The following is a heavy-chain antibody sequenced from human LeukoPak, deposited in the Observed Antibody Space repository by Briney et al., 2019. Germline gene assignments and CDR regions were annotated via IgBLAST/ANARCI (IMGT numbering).Heavy chain of an antibody. D-gene: IGHD6-6*01. J-gene: IGHJ4*02. CDR3: ANERSIAASPPFFDY. CDR2: IYYSGST. CDR1: GGSISSSSYY. V-gene: IGHV4-39*01. Sequence: SETLSLTCTVSGGSISSSSYYWGWIRQPPGKGLEWIGSIYYSGSTYYSPSLKSRVTISVDTSKNQFSLKLSSVTAADTAVYYCANERSIAASPPFFDYWGQGTLVTVSS.